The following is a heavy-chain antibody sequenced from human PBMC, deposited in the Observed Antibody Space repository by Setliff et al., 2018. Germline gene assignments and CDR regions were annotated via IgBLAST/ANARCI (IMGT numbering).Heavy chain of an antibody. CDR1: GFTFVNYW. D-gene: IGHD2-2*01. CDR3: ARAHSSTLSVHDY. J-gene: IGHJ4*02. V-gene: IGHV3-74*01. Sequence: GGSLRLSCAASGFTFVNYWMHWVRKAPGKRLMWVSRINNDGSSTTYEDSVKGRFTISRDNAKNTLYLQMNSLRAEDTAVYYCARAHSSTLSVHDYWGQGTLVTVSS. CDR2: INNDGSST.